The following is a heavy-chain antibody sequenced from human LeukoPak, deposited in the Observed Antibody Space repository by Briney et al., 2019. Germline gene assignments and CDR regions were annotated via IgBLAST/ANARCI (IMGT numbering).Heavy chain of an antibody. CDR1: GVSITDNW. CDR3: VRGGTYYLPY. J-gene: IGHJ4*02. CDR2: ILHTGPT. V-gene: IGHV4-4*02. D-gene: IGHD1-26*01. Sequence: SETLSLTRAVSGVSITDNWWSWVRQPPGKGLEWIGEILHTGPTNFNPSLKSRVTISMDKSKNQVSLRLNSVTAADTATYYCVRGGTYYLPYWGQGILVTVSS.